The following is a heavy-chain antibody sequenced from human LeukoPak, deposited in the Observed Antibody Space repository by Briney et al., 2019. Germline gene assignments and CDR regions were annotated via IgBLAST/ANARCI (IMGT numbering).Heavy chain of an antibody. CDR1: GGSLSGYY. CDR3: ARDRPPDY. J-gene: IGHJ4*02. D-gene: IGHD6-6*01. V-gene: IGHV4-59*01. CDR2: IYYSGRT. Sequence: SETLSLTCAVYGGSLSGYYWSWIRQPPGKGLEWIGYIYYSGRTNYNPSLKSRVTISVDTSKNQFSLKLSSVTAADTAMYYCARDRPPDYWGQGTLVTVSS.